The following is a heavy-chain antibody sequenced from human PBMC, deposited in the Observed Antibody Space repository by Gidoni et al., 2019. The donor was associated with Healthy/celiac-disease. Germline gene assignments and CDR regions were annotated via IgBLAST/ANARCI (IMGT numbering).Heavy chain of an antibody. J-gene: IGHJ4*02. CDR1: GFTFSDHY. D-gene: IGHD5-18*01. Sequence: EVQLVESGGGLVQPGGSLRLSCAASGFTFSDHYMDWVRQAPGKGLEWVGRTRNKANSYTTEYAASVKGRFTISRDDSKNSLYLQMNSLKTEDTAVYYCAKGGYSYGLGFDYWGQGTLVTVSS. CDR2: TRNKANSYTT. V-gene: IGHV3-72*01. CDR3: AKGGYSYGLGFDY.